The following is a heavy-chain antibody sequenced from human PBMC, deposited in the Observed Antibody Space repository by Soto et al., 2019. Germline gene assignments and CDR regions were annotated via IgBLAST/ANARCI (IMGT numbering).Heavy chain of an antibody. D-gene: IGHD5-18*01. CDR2: LYSSGTT. V-gene: IGHV3-66*01. CDR1: GFSVTNSY. CDR3: ARDWSKFSYNYPYYYAMDA. Sequence: EVQLLESGGGLVRPGESLRLSCAASGFSVTNSYINWVRQAPGKGLEWVSILYSSGTTYYADSVRGRFTVSRDDSKNTLFLHMNSLRADDTAVYYCARDWSKFSYNYPYYYAMDAWGQGTTVTVSS. J-gene: IGHJ6*02.